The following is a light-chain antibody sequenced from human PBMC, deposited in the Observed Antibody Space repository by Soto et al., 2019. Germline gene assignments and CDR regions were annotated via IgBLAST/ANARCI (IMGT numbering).Light chain of an antibody. J-gene: IGLJ2*01. CDR3: CSYAGSTAL. CDR2: EVI. V-gene: IGLV2-23*02. CDR1: SSDVGNYNL. Sequence: QSALTQPASVSGSPGQSITISCTGTSSDVGNYNLVSWYQQVPGKVPKLIIYEVIQRPSGVSNRFSGSKSGNTASLTISGLQPEDEGDYYCCSYAGSTALFGGGTKLTVL.